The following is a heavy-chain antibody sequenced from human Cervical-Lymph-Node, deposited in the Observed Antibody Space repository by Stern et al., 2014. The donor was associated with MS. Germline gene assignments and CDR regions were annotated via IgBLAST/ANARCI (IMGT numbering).Heavy chain of an antibody. D-gene: IGHD2-21*01. CDR1: GYSFTSYW. CDR3: ARTLGGDKGYYYYGMDV. V-gene: IGHV5-51*03. J-gene: IGHJ6*02. Sequence: VQLLQPGAEVKKPGESLKISCKGSGYSFTSYWIGWVRQMPGKGLEWMGIIYPGDSDTRYSPSFQGQVTISADKSISPAYLQWSSLKASDTAMYYCARTLGGDKGYYYYGMDVWGQGTTVTVSS. CDR2: IYPGDSDT.